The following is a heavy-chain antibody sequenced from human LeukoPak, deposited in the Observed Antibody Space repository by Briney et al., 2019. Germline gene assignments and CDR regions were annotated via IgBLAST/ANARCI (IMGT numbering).Heavy chain of an antibody. CDR2: IYHNGNS. CDR1: GDSFNEYY. D-gene: IGHD5-24*01. V-gene: IGHV4-59*01. Sequence: PSETLSLTCSVFGDSFNEYYWNWVRQPPAKGLQWIGYIYHNGNSNYNPSLKGRLTISVDTAKNQFSLKLTSVTAADTAVYYCARDGGLQSHFDYWGQGALVTVSS. J-gene: IGHJ4*02. CDR3: ARDGGLQSHFDY.